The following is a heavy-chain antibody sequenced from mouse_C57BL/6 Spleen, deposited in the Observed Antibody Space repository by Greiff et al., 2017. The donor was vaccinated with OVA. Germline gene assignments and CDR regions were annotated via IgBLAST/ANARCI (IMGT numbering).Heavy chain of an antibody. CDR3: ARGDFDV. CDR2: IDPSDSYT. Sequence: VQLQQPGAELVMPGASVKLSCKASGYTFTSYWMHWVKQRPGQGLEWIGEIDPSDSYTNSNQKFKGKSTLTVDKSSSTAYMQLSSLTSEDSAVYYCARGDFDVWGTGTTVTVSS. CDR1: GYTFTSYW. J-gene: IGHJ1*03. V-gene: IGHV1-69*01.